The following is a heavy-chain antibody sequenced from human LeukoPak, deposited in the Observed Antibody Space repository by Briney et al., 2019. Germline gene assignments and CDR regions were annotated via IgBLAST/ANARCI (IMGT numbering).Heavy chain of an antibody. V-gene: IGHV4-39*07. CDR2: IYYSGST. D-gene: IGHD3-3*01. J-gene: IGHJ6*03. CDR1: GGSISSSSYY. CDR3: ARGVLEAYYMDV. Sequence: SETLSPTCTVSGGSISSSSYYWGWIRQPPGKGLEWIGSIYYSGSTYYNPSLKSRVTISVDTSKNQFSLKLSSVTAADTAVYYCARGVLEAYYMDVWGKGTTVTVSS.